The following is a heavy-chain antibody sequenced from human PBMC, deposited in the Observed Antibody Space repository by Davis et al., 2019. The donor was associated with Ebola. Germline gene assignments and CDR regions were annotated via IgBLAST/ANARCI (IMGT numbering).Heavy chain of an antibody. D-gene: IGHD5-18*01. J-gene: IGHJ6*02. Sequence: ASVKVSCKASGYTFTSYDINWVRQATGQGLEWMGWMNPNSGNTGYAQKFQGRVTMTRNTSISTAYMELSSLRSDDTAVYYCARENQLGYSYGPYYYYGMDVWGQGTTVTVSS. CDR2: MNPNSGNT. V-gene: IGHV1-8*01. CDR1: GYTFTSYD. CDR3: ARENQLGYSYGPYYYYGMDV.